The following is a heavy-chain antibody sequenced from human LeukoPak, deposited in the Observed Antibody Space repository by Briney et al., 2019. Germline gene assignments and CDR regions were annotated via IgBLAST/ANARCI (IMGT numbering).Heavy chain of an antibody. CDR1: GFTFSSYD. J-gene: IGHJ3*02. V-gene: IGHV3-13*01. CDR3: ARGGGCDFGGWGLFAFDI. D-gene: IGHD2-21*02. Sequence: GGSLRLSCAASGFTFSSYDMHWVRQATGKGLEWVSAIGTAGDTYYPGSVKGRFTISRENAKNSLYLQMNSLRAGDTAVYYCARGGGCDFGGWGLFAFDIWGQGTMVTVSS. CDR2: IGTAGDT.